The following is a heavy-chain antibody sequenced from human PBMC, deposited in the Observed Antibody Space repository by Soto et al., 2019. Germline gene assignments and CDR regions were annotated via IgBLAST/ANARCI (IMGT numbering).Heavy chain of an antibody. J-gene: IGHJ5*02. V-gene: IGHV3-23*01. D-gene: IGHD3-3*01. CDR2: ISGSGGST. CDR3: AKGAVDYDFWSGYYTLPYNWFDP. CDR1: GFTFSSYA. Sequence: GGSLRLSCAASGFTFSSYAMSWVRQAPGKGLEWVSAISGSGGSTYYADSVKGQFTISRDNSKNTLYLQMNSLGAEDTAVYYCAKGAVDYDFWSGYYTLPYNWFDPWGQGTLVTVSS.